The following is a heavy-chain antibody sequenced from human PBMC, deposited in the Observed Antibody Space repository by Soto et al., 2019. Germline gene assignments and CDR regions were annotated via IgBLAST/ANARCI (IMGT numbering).Heavy chain of an antibody. Sequence: QVQLVQSGAEVKKPGSSVKVSCKASGGTFSSYAISWVRQAPGQGLEWMGGIIPIFGTAKYAQKFHGRVTTTADESKSTAYIELSSLGSEDTAVYSCARDCNNVVLPAAMGGGFDPWGQGTLVTVSS. CDR2: IIPIFGTA. CDR3: ARDCNNVVLPAAMGGGFDP. J-gene: IGHJ5*02. CDR1: GGTFSSYA. V-gene: IGHV1-69*01. D-gene: IGHD2-2*01.